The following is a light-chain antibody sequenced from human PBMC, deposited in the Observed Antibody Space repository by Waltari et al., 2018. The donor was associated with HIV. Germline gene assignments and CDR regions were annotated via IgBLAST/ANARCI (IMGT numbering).Light chain of an antibody. Sequence: QSALTQPASVSGSPGQSITISCTGTSSDVGTYHLVSWYQQHPGKAPKLMMYEVSKRPSGVDNRFSGSKSGNTASLTISGLQAEDEADYYCCSYAGSSTPVVFGGGTKLTVL. J-gene: IGLJ2*01. CDR1: SSDVGTYHL. V-gene: IGLV2-23*02. CDR2: EVS. CDR3: CSYAGSSTPVV.